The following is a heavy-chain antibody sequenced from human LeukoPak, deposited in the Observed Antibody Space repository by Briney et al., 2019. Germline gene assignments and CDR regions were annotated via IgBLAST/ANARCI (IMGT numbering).Heavy chain of an antibody. V-gene: IGHV4-39*07. Sequence: SETLSLTCTVSGGSISSSSYYWGWIRQPPGKGLEWIGSIYYSGSTYYNPSLKSRLIISRDTSKNQFSLNLSSVSVADTAVYYCARERHGHPFDSWGQGMLVTVSS. CDR1: GGSISSSSYY. CDR3: ARERHGHPFDS. CDR2: IYYSGST. J-gene: IGHJ4*02.